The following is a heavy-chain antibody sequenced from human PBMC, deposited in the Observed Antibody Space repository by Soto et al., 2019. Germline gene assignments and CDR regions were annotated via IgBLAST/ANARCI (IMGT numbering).Heavy chain of an antibody. Sequence: SVKVSCKASGYTFTGYYMHWVRQAPGQGLEWIGWIVVGSGNTNYAQKFQERVTITRDMSTSTAYMELSSLRSEDTAVYYCAADTQYFDSSGNYRYYFDPWGQGTLVTVSS. CDR2: IVVGSGNT. D-gene: IGHD3-22*01. CDR1: GYTFTGYY. CDR3: AADTQYFDSSGNYRYYFDP. V-gene: IGHV1-58*02. J-gene: IGHJ5*02.